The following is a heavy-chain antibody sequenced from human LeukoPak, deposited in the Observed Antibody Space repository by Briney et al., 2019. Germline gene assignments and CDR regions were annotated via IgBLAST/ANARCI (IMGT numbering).Heavy chain of an antibody. CDR2: VNESGNT. Sequence: SETLSLTCNVSGGSFTAYYWAWIRQPPGKGLEWIGEVNESGNTYYSPSLRSRVTVSIETSKNQFSPKITSATAADTAVYYCARGRTRGRAGMFDPWGQGSLVTVSS. CDR3: ARGRTRGRAGMFDP. D-gene: IGHD1-14*01. V-gene: IGHV4-34*01. CDR1: GGSFTAYY. J-gene: IGHJ5*02.